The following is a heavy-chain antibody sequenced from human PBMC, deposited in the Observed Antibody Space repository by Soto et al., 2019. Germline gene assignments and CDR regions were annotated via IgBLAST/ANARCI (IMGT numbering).Heavy chain of an antibody. Sequence: QVQLQESGPGLVKPSETLSLTCAVSGGSISSNNWWSWVRQTPGKGLEWIGEIYHGGSTNYNPSLKSRVTISLEKSKNKFSLRRTSMTAAETAVYYGASGDGDCRGGSCPFYHDWGQGTLVTASS. J-gene: IGHJ4*02. V-gene: IGHV4-4*02. CDR1: GGSISSNNW. CDR2: IYHGGST. CDR3: ASGDGDCRGGSCPFYHD. D-gene: IGHD2-15*01.